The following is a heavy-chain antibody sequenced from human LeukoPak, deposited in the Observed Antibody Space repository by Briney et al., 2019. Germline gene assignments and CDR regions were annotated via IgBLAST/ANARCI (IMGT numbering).Heavy chain of an antibody. Sequence: SETLSLTCPVYGGSLSGLYWGWIRPPPREGRGWVGEIKHSGSKNYHPSLKSRVTISVDTSKNQFSLKLSSVTAADTAVYYCARSPGSPYYDSSGYFGRVRLLRAFFDYWGQGTLVTVSS. CDR2: IKHSGSK. D-gene: IGHD3-22*01. CDR1: GGSLSGLY. CDR3: ARSPGSPYYDSSGYFGRVRLLRAFFDY. V-gene: IGHV4-34*01. J-gene: IGHJ4*02.